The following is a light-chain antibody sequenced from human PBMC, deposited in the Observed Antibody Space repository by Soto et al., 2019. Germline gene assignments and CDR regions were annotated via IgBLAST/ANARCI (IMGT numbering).Light chain of an antibody. CDR1: QSISSW. CDR2: MAS. CDR3: QQYNSISLLT. Sequence: DIQMTQSPSTLSASVGDRVTITCRASQSISSWLAWYQQKPGKAPKLLIYMASTLESGVPSRFSGSGSGTEFTLTISSLQPDDFATYYCQQYNSISLLTFGGGTKVDI. V-gene: IGKV1-5*03. J-gene: IGKJ4*01.